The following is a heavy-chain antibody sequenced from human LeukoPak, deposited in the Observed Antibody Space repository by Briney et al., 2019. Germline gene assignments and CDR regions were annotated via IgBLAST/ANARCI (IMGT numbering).Heavy chain of an antibody. V-gene: IGHV3-21*01. CDR2: ISSSSSYI. Sequence: GGSLRLSCAASGFTFSSYSMNWVRQAPGKGLEWVSSISSSSSYIYYADSVKGRFTISRDNAKNSLYLQMNSLRAEDTAVYYCARAFGQWLVPEVPFDYWGQGTLVTVSS. D-gene: IGHD6-19*01. CDR1: GFTFSSYS. J-gene: IGHJ4*02. CDR3: ARAFGQWLVPEVPFDY.